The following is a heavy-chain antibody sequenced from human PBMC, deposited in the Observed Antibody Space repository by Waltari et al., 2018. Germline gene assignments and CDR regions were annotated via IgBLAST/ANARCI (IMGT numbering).Heavy chain of an antibody. CDR3: AREATRRSFDF. J-gene: IGHJ4*01. CDR2: IYHSGST. CDR1: GYSISSGYY. V-gene: IGHV4-38-2*02. Sequence: QVLLQESGPGLVKPSETLSLMCTVSGYSISSGYYWGWIRQPPGKGLEWIGSIYHSGSTYYNPSLNSRVTLSLDTSKSQFSLNLNSVTAADTAVYYCAREATRRSFDFWSHGTLVTVSS. D-gene: IGHD6-6*01.